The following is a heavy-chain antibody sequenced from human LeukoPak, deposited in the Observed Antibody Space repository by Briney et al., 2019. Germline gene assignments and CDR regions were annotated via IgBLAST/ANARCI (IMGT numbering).Heavy chain of an antibody. Sequence: GGSLRLSCAASGFTFSDYYMSWIRQAPGKGLEWVSYISSSGSTIYYADSVKGRFTISRDNAKNSLYLQMNSLRAEDTAVYYCARTLGYCSGGSCPIWFDPWGQGTLVTVSS. CDR1: GFTFSDYY. V-gene: IGHV3-11*01. D-gene: IGHD2-15*01. CDR2: ISSSGSTI. J-gene: IGHJ5*02. CDR3: ARTLGYCSGGSCPIWFDP.